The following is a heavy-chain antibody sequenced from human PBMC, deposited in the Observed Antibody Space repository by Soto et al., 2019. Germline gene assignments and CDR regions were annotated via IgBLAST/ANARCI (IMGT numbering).Heavy chain of an antibody. J-gene: IGHJ5*02. CDR1: GGSFSGYY. CDR2: INHSGST. V-gene: IGHV4-34*01. D-gene: IGHD6-6*01. CDR3: ASKYSSLKGSWFDP. Sequence: SETLSLTCAVYGGSFSGYYWSWIRQPPGKGLEWIGEINHSGSTNYNPSLKSRVTISVDTSKNQFSLKLSSVTAADTAVYYCASKYSSLKGSWFDPWGQGTLVTVSS.